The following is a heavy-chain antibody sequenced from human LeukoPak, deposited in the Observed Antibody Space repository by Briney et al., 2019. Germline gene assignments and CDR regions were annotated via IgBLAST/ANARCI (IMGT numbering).Heavy chain of an antibody. CDR1: GDSISSGGYS. CDR3: ARGDTAIGVYYMDV. CDR2: IYYSGST. Sequence: SETLSLTCAVSGDSISSGGYSWSWIRQPPGKGLEWIGYIYYSGSTYYNPSLKSRVTISVDTSKNQFSLKLSSVTAADTAVYYCARGDTAIGVYYMDVWGKGTTVTVSS. D-gene: IGHD5-18*01. J-gene: IGHJ6*03. V-gene: IGHV4-30-4*07.